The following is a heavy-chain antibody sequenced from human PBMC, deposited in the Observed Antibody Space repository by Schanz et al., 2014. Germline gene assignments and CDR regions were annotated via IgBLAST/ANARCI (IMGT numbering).Heavy chain of an antibody. CDR3: ARVRVGDGYLFEY. Sequence: QLQLQESGPGLVKPSETLSLTCTVSGGSISSYYWNWIRQHPGKGLEWIGYIYYSGNTYYNPSLRGRVSMSLDTSKNQFSLKLGSVSAADTAVYYCARVRVGDGYLFEYWGQGTLVTVSS. V-gene: IGHV4-59*06. D-gene: IGHD5-12*01. CDR1: GGSISSYY. J-gene: IGHJ4*02. CDR2: IYYSGNT.